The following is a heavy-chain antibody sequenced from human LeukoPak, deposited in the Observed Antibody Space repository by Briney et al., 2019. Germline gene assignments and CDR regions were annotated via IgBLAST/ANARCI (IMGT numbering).Heavy chain of an antibody. V-gene: IGHV4-34*01. CDR2: INHSGST. D-gene: IGHD1-20*01. J-gene: IGHJ5*02. CDR3: AREIDNWDGNWFDP. CDR1: GGSFSGYY. Sequence: SETLSLTCAVYGGSFSGYYWSWIRQPPGKGLEWIGEINHSGSTNYNPSLKSRVTISVDTSKNQFSLQLNSVTPEDTAVYYCAREIDNWDGNWFDPWGQGTLVTVSS.